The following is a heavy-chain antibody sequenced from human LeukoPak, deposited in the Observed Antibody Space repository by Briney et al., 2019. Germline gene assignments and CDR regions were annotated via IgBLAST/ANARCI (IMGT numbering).Heavy chain of an antibody. CDR2: MNPNSGNT. D-gene: IGHD3-9*01. J-gene: IGHJ5*02. Sequence: GASVKVSCKASGYTFTSYDINWVRQATGQGLEWMGWMNPNSGNTGYAQKFQGRVTMTRNTSISTAYMELSSLRSEDTAVYYCARVDAILTGYYPDWFDPWGQGTLVTVSS. CDR1: GYTFTSYD. V-gene: IGHV1-8*01. CDR3: ARVDAILTGYYPDWFDP.